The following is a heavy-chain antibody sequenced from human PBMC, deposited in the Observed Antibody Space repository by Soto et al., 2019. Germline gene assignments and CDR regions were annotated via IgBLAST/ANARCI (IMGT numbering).Heavy chain of an antibody. CDR3: VRIRRGDGYTFGY. V-gene: IGHV3-74*01. J-gene: IGHJ4*02. CDR2: INTDGSTT. Sequence: EVQLVESGGVSVQPGGSLRLSCTASGFTLSNYWMHWVRQAPGKGLVWVSRINTDGSTTTYADSVKGRFTISRDNAKSTLYLQMNSLRDEDTAVYYCVRIRRGDGYTFGYWGQGTLVTVSS. CDR1: GFTLSNYW. D-gene: IGHD5-12*01.